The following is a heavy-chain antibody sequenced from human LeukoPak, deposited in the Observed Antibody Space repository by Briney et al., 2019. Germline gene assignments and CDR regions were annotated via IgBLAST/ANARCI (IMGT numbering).Heavy chain of an antibody. Sequence: SETLSLTCTVSGGSISSNYWSWIRQPPGEGLEWIGYIYYSGSTIYNPSLKSRVTISVDTSKNQFSLKLSSVTAADTAMYYCARRAYSSGYYYFDYWGQGTLVTVSS. CDR1: GGSISSNY. V-gene: IGHV4-59*01. D-gene: IGHD3-22*01. CDR2: IYYSGST. J-gene: IGHJ4*02. CDR3: ARRAYSSGYYYFDY.